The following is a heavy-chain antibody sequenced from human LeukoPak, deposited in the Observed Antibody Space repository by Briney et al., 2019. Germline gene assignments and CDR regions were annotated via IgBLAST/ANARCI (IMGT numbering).Heavy chain of an antibody. CDR1: GGSISSYY. D-gene: IGHD3-16*01. CDR2: IYYSGST. Sequence: SETLSLTCTVSGGSISSYYWSWIRQPPGKGLEWIGYIYYSGSTNYNPSPKSRVTISVDTSKNQFSLKLSSVTAADTAVYYCAREMFGQGRWGQGTLVTVSS. CDR3: AREMFGQGR. V-gene: IGHV4-59*01. J-gene: IGHJ4*02.